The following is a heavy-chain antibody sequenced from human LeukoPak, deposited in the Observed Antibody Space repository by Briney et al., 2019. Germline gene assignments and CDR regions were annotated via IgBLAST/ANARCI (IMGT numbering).Heavy chain of an antibody. CDR3: ASTLRDLYSFDY. CDR2: ISGGTTYT. J-gene: IGHJ4*02. Sequence: PGGSLRLSCAASGFTFSDYHMSWLRQAPGKGLEWVSYISGGTTYTNYADSVRGRFTISRDNAQNSLYLQMDSLRAEYTAVYYCASTLRDLYSFDYWGQGTLVTVSS. V-gene: IGHV3-11*03. CDR1: GFTFSDYH. D-gene: IGHD3-16*01.